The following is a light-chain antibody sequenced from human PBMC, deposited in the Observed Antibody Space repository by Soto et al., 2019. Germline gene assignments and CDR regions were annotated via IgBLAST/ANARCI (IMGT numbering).Light chain of an antibody. CDR1: SSNIGNNY. CDR3: GTWDSSLSGVV. J-gene: IGLJ2*01. CDR2: ENN. Sequence: VVTQPPSVSAAPGQQVTISCSGSSSNIGNNYVSWYQQLPGTAPKLLIYENNKRPSEIPDRFSGSKSGTSATLGITGLQTGDEADYYCGTWDSSLSGVVFGGGTKLTVL. V-gene: IGLV1-51*02.